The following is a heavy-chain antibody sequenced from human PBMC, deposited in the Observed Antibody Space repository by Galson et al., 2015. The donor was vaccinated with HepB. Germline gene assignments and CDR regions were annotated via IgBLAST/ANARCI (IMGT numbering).Heavy chain of an antibody. V-gene: IGHV3-66*01. J-gene: IGHJ4*02. CDR2: IYSGGST. CDR1: GFTVSSNY. CDR3: ASGSGGSWGYFDY. D-gene: IGHD2-15*01. Sequence: SLRLSCAASGFTVSSNYMSWVRQAPGKGLEWVSVIYSGGSTYYADSVKGRFTISRDNSKNTLYLQMNSLRAEDTAVYYCASGSGGSWGYFDYWGQGTLVTVSS.